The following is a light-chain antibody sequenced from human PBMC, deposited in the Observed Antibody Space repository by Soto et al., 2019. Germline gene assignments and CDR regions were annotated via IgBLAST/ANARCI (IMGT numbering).Light chain of an antibody. CDR3: SSFTSTTTYV. Sequence: QSVLTQPASVSGSPGQSIAISCTGTNSEVGRHDLVSWYQQQSGKVPKLIIYDVSSRPSGVSNRFSGSKSGNTASLTISGLQAEDEADYYCSSFTSTTTYVFGTGTKVTVL. J-gene: IGLJ1*01. CDR2: DVS. CDR1: NSEVGRHDL. V-gene: IGLV2-14*02.